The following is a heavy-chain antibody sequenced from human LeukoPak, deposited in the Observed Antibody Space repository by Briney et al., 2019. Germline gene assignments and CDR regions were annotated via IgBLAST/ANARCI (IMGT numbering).Heavy chain of an antibody. V-gene: IGHV4-31*03. CDR2: IYYSGST. CDR3: ARDHPYCSGGSCYPGGFDY. J-gene: IGHJ4*02. CDR1: GGSISSGGYY. Sequence: PSETLSLTCTVSGGSISSGGYYWSWIRQHPGKGLEWIGYIYYSGSTYYNPSLKSGVTISVDTSKNQFSLKLSSVTAADTAVYYCARDHPYCSGGSCYPGGFDYWGQGTLVTVSS. D-gene: IGHD2-15*01.